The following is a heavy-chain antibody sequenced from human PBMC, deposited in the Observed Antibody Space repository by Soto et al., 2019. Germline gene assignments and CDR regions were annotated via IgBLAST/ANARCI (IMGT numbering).Heavy chain of an antibody. J-gene: IGHJ5*02. D-gene: IGHD5-12*01. CDR3: AREYRGSVYKVYNWFDP. Sequence: QVQLQESGPGLVKPSQTLSLTCTVSGGSISSGDYYWSWIRQPPGKGLEWIGYIYYSGSTYYNPSLKSRVTISVNTCKNQFSLKLSSVTAADTAVYYCAREYRGSVYKVYNWFDPWGQGTLVTVSS. V-gene: IGHV4-30-4*01. CDR2: IYYSGST. CDR1: GGSISSGDYY.